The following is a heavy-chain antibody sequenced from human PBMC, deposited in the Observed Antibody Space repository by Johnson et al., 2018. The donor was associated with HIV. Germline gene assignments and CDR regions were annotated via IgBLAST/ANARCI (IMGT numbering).Heavy chain of an antibody. Sequence: VQLVESGGGLVKPGGSLRLSCAASGFTFSNAWMSWVRQAPGKGLEWVGRIKSKTDGGTTDYAVPVKGRFTISRDDSKNTLYLQMNSLKTEDTAVYYCTTGVDYCARDHSRDEAFDIWGQGTMVTVSS. CDR3: TTGVDYCARDHSRDEAFDI. CDR2: IKSKTDGGTT. D-gene: IGHD3-16*01. CDR1: GFTFSNAW. V-gene: IGHV3-15*01. J-gene: IGHJ3*02.